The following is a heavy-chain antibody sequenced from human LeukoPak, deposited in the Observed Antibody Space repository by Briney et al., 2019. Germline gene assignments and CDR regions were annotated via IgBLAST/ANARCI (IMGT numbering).Heavy chain of an antibody. D-gene: IGHD5-12*01. V-gene: IGHV1-46*01. CDR2: INPSAGST. CDR1: LYSFTRYS. Sequence: ASVNVSCKASLYSFTRYSMYLVRQAPGQGLECMGIINPSAGSTSYAQKFQGRVTMTRDTSTSTVYMELISLEPCNTPVYYCARRNSGYQDLDFWGQGTLVTVSS. J-gene: IGHJ4*02. CDR3: ARRNSGYQDLDF.